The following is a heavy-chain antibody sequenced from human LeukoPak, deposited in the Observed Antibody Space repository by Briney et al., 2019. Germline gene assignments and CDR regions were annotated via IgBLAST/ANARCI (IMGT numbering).Heavy chain of an antibody. J-gene: IGHJ4*02. D-gene: IGHD1-20*01. CDR3: AVERGLTGTDY. CDR1: GYTFTSYD. CDR2: MNPNSGNT. V-gene: IGHV1-8*03. Sequence: ASVKVSCKASGYTFTSYDINWVRQATGQGLEWMGWMNPNSGNTGYAQKFQGRVTITRSTSISTAYMELSSLRSEDTAVYYCAVERGLTGTDYWGQGTLVTVSS.